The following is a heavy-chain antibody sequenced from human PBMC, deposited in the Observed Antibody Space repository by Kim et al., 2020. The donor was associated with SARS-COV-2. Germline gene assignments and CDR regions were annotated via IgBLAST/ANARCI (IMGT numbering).Heavy chain of an antibody. V-gene: IGHV4-34*01. CDR1: GGSFSGYY. J-gene: IGHJ1*01. CDR3: ARGSQGARLQH. Sequence: SETLSLTCAVYGGSFSGYYWSWIRQPPGKGLEWIGEISHSGSTHYNPSLKSRVTIAVDTSKNQFSLKVSSVTAADKAVYYCARGSQGARLQHWGQGTLVTVSS. D-gene: IGHD6-6*01. CDR2: ISHSGST.